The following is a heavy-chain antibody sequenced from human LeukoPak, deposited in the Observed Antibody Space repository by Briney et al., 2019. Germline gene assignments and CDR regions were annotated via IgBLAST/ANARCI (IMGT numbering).Heavy chain of an antibody. Sequence: SETLSLTCTVSGGFISSYYWSWIRQPPGKGLEWIGYIYYSGSTNYNPSLKSRVTISVDTSKNQFSLKLSSVTAADTAVYYCARFPKGYFDYWGQGTLVTVSS. CDR3: ARFPKGYFDY. V-gene: IGHV4-59*01. J-gene: IGHJ4*02. CDR2: IYYSGST. CDR1: GGFISSYY.